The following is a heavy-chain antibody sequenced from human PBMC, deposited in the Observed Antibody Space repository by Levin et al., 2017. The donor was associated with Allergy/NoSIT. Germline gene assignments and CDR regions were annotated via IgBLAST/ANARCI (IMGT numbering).Heavy chain of an antibody. CDR2: VYSSGST. CDR3: ARDNDADFFDF. Sequence: PSETLSLTCTVSGDSINSYYWSWVRQPPGKGLEWIGYVYSSGSTNYNPSLKSRVTISVDTSKNQFSLKLSSVTAADTAVYFCARDNDADFFDFWGLGALVTVSS. V-gene: IGHV4-59*01. CDR1: GDSINSYY. D-gene: IGHD3/OR15-3a*01. J-gene: IGHJ4*02.